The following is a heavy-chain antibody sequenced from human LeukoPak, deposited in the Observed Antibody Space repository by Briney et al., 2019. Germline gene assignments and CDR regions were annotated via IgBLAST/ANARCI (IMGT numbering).Heavy chain of an antibody. CDR1: GGSFSGYY. D-gene: IGHD6-19*01. CDR3: AGGVSIGQWPGSDWFDP. CDR2: VNHSGST. J-gene: IGHJ5*02. V-gene: IGHV4-34*01. Sequence: SETLSLTCAVYGGSFSGYYWSWIRQPPGKGLEWIGEVNHSGSTNYNPSLKSRVTISVATSKDQFSLKLSSVTAADTAVYYCAGGVSIGQWPGSDWFDPWGQGTLVTVSS.